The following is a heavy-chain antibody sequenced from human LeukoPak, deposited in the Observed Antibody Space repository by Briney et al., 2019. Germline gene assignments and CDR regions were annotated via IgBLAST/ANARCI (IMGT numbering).Heavy chain of an antibody. V-gene: IGHV7-4-1*02. CDR1: GYTFTSYA. D-gene: IGHD3-9*01. J-gene: IGHJ4*02. CDR3: ARAGLKYYDILTGYYYFDY. Sequence: ASVKVSCKASGYTFTSYAMNWVRQAPGQGLEWMGWINTNTGNPTYAQGFTGRFVFSLDTSVSTAYLQISSLKAEDTAVYYCARAGLKYYDILTGYYYFDYWGQGTLVTVSS. CDR2: INTNTGNP.